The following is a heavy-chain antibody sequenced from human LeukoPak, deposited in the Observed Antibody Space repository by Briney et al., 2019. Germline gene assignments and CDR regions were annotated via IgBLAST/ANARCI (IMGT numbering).Heavy chain of an antibody. V-gene: IGHV1-69*06. D-gene: IGHD3-9*01. J-gene: IGHJ3*02. CDR2: IIPIFGTA. CDR3: ARVQAGYYAFDI. CDR1: GGTFSSYA. Sequence: ASVKVSCKASGGTFSSYAISWVRQAPGQGLEWMGGIIPIFGTANYAQKFQGRVTITADKSTSTAYMELSSPRSEDTAVYYCARVQAGYYAFDIWGQGTMVTVSS.